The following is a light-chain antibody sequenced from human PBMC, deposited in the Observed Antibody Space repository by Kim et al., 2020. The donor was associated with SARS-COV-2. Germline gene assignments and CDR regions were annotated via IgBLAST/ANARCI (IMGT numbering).Light chain of an antibody. Sequence: GVSYRFSGSKSGNTASLTISGLQAEDEADYYCSSYTTSGPLLFGGGTQLTVL. J-gene: IGLJ2*01. V-gene: IGLV2-18*02. CDR3: SSYTTSGPLL.